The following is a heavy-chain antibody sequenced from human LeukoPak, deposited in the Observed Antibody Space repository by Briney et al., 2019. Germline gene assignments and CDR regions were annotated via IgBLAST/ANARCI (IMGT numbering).Heavy chain of an antibody. D-gene: IGHD2-2*01. J-gene: IGHJ4*02. V-gene: IGHV3-74*01. CDR2: INSDGSST. Sequence: GGSLRLSRAASGFTFTSYWMHWVRQAPGKGLVWVSRINSDGSSTSYADSVKGRFTISRDNAKNTLYLQMNSLRAEDTAVYYCARVGDCSTTSCYGPDYWGQGTLVTVSS. CDR1: GFTFTSYW. CDR3: ARVGDCSTTSCYGPDY.